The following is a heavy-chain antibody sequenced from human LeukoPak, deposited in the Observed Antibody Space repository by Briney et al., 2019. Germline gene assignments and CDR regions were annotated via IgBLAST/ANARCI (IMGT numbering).Heavy chain of an antibody. Sequence: NPSETLSLTCAVSGGSISGYYGSWIRQAAGKGLEWIGRIYCSGSTNYNPSPKSRVTILSEASKNKFSLKLSSVTAADTDVYYCARSTEGWFGPWGPGTLVSASS. CDR2: IYCSGST. CDR3: ARSTEGWFGP. V-gene: IGHV4-59*10. J-gene: IGHJ5*02. CDR1: GGSISGYY.